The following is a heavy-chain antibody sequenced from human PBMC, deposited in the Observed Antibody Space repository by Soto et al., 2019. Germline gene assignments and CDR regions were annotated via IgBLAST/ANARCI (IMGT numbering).Heavy chain of an antibody. V-gene: IGHV4-39*01. CDR3: AAPDWYDSSGQDRTDY. D-gene: IGHD3-22*01. CDR1: GGSISSSSYY. CDR2: IYYSGST. Sequence: SETLSLTCTVSGGSISSSSYYWGWIRQPPGKGLEWIGSIYYSGSTYYNPSLKSRVTISVDTSKNQFSLKLSSVTAADTAVYYCAAPDWYDSSGQDRTDYWGQGTLVTVSS. J-gene: IGHJ4*02.